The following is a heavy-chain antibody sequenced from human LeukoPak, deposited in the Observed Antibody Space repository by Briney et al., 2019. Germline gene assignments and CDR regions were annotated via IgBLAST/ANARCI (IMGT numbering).Heavy chain of an antibody. CDR3: ASEYSGSSSYFDY. Sequence: SETLSLACTVSGFSISNDYYWTWLRQPPGKGLEWIGGIYHSGTTYYNPSLRGRVSISLDTSKTQFSLKLSSVTAADTAVYYCASEYSGSSSYFDYWGQGTLVTVSS. D-gene: IGHD1-26*01. V-gene: IGHV4-38-2*02. J-gene: IGHJ4*02. CDR2: IYHSGTT. CDR1: GFSISNDYY.